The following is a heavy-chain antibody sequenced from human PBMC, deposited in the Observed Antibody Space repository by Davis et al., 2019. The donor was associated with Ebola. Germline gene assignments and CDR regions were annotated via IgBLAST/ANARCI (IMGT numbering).Heavy chain of an antibody. CDR3: AAAPIYGSGSYYTYYYYGMDV. D-gene: IGHD3-10*01. CDR2: IVVGSGNT. J-gene: IGHJ6*02. Sequence: SVKVSCKASGFTFTSSAMQWVRQARGQRLEWIGWIVVGSGNTNYAQKFQERVTITRDMSTSTAYMELSSLRSEDTAVYYCAAAPIYGSGSYYTYYYYGMDVWGQGTTVTVSS. CDR1: GFTFTSSA. V-gene: IGHV1-58*02.